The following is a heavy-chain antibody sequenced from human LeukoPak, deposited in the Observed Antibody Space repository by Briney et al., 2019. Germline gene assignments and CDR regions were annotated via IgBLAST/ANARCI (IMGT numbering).Heavy chain of an antibody. CDR1: GFTFSSYG. CDR2: ISYDGSNK. J-gene: IGHJ6*02. D-gene: IGHD1-7*01. V-gene: IGHV3-30*03. Sequence: GGSLRLSCAASGFTFSSYGMHWVRQAPGKGLEWVAVISYDGSNKYYADSVKGRFTISRDNAKNSLYLQMNSLRAEDTAVYYCARDMKLELPASSGYYYGMDVWGQGTTVTVSS. CDR3: ARDMKLELPASSGYYYGMDV.